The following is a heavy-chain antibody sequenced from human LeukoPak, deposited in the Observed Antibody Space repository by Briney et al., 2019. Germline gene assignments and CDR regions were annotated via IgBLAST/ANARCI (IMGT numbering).Heavy chain of an antibody. CDR1: GYTFTGYY. Sequence: ASVKVSCKASGYTFTGYYMHWVRQAPGQGLEWMGWINPNSGGTNYAQKFQGWVTMTRDTSISTAYTELSRLRSDDTAVYYCARAEITTVRGVTPFGMDVWGKGTTVTVSS. V-gene: IGHV1-2*04. CDR2: INPNSGGT. CDR3: ARAEITTVRGVTPFGMDV. J-gene: IGHJ6*04. D-gene: IGHD3-10*01.